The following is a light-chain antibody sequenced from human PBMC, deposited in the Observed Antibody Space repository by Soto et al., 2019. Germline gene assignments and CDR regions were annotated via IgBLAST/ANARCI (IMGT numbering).Light chain of an antibody. CDR1: SSNIGRNT. J-gene: IGLJ2*01. CDR2: SND. CDR3: ATWDDSLNGVV. Sequence: QSVLTQPPSVSGTPGQRVTISCSGSSSNIGRNTVNWYQQIPGTAPKLLIFSNDQRPSGVPDRFSGSMSGTSASLAISGLQSEDEADYYCATWDDSLNGVVFGGWTKLTVL. V-gene: IGLV1-44*01.